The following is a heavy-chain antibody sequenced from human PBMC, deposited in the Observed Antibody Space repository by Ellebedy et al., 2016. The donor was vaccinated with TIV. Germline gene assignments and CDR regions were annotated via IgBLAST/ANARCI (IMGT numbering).Heavy chain of an antibody. Sequence: SETLSLXCTVSGGSINNYLWDWIRQPAGKGLEWIGRIYTTNGMTNYNPSLKSRVTISVDTSKNQFSLKLTSMTAADTAVYYCAREGPNWGVPFDYWGQGALVTVSS. J-gene: IGHJ4*02. CDR3: AREGPNWGVPFDY. CDR2: IYTTNGMT. V-gene: IGHV4-4*07. D-gene: IGHD7-27*01. CDR1: GGSINNYL.